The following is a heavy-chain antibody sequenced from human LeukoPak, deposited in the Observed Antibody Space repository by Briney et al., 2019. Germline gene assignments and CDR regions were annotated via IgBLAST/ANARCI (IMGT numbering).Heavy chain of an antibody. CDR2: THYRSKWYY. CDR3: ARDSFVGGSFTFDY. V-gene: IGHV6-1*01. CDR1: GDSVSSNSAS. D-gene: IGHD5-12*01. Sequence: SQTLSLTCAISGDSVSSNSASWNWIRQSPSSGLEWLGRTHYRSKWYYDYAVSLKSRIIINPDTSKNQFSLQLSSVTPEDTALYYCARDSFVGGSFTFDYWGQGTLVTVSS. J-gene: IGHJ4*02.